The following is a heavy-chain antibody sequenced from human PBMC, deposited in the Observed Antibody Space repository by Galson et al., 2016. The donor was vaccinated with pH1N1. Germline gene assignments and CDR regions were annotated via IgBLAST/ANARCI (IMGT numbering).Heavy chain of an antibody. J-gene: IGHJ4*02. CDR3: ARSLYGYGSGTYELDN. CDR2: IYTSGST. CDR1: GGSISSWY. D-gene: IGHD3-10*01. Sequence: SETLSLTCSVSGGSISSWYWSWIRQSAGKGLEWIGRIYTSGSTNYNPSLTSRVTMSIDTSKSQFSLKLTSVTAADTAVYYCARSLYGYGSGTYELDNWGQGTRVTVSS. V-gene: IGHV4-4*07.